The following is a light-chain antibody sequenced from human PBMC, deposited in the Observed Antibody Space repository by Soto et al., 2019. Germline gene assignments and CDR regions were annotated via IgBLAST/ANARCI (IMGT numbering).Light chain of an antibody. CDR1: SSDVGGYKY. J-gene: IGLJ3*02. CDR3: SSYTSSNTVV. V-gene: IGLV2-14*01. Sequence: QSVLTQPASVSGSPGQSITISCTGTSSDVGGYKYVSWYQQHPGKAPKLMIYEVSNRPSGVSNRFSGSKSGNTASLTISGLQAEDEADYYCSSYTSSNTVVFGGGTKLTVL. CDR2: EVS.